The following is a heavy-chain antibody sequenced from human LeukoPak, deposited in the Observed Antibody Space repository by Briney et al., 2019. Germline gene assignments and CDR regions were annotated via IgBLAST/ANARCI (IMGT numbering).Heavy chain of an antibody. CDR3: ARGSSGARFDY. CDR2: VYPSGSS. V-gene: IGHV4-4*07. J-gene: IGHJ4*02. D-gene: IGHD2-15*01. CDR1: GGSISSYY. Sequence: SETLSLTCTLSGGSISSYYWNWIRQPAGKGLEWIGRVYPSGSSNCNTSLKSRVTMSVDTSKNQFSLKLTSVTAADTAVYYCARGSSGARFDYWGQGTLVTVSS.